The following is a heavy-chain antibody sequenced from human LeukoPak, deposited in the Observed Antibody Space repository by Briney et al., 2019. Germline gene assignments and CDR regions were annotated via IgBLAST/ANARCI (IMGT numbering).Heavy chain of an antibody. D-gene: IGHD6-6*01. CDR3: ASSYSSSSALQHFDY. CDR1: GGSFSGYY. Sequence: SETLSLTCAVYGGSFSGYYWSWIRQPPGKGLEWIGEINHSGSTNYNPSLKSRVTISVDTSKNQFSLNLNSVTAADTAVYYCASSYSSSSALQHFDYWGQGTLVTVSS. CDR2: INHSGST. V-gene: IGHV4-34*01. J-gene: IGHJ4*02.